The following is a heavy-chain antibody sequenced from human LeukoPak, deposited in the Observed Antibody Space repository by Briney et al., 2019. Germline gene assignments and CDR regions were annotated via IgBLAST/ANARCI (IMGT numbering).Heavy chain of an antibody. Sequence: SETLSLTCTVSGGVISSRSYSWGWIRQPPGKGLEWIGSIYYSGSTYYNPSLKSRVTISVDTSKNQFSLKLSSVTAADTAVYYCARKIAVEGDWFDPWGQGTLVTVSS. V-gene: IGHV4-39*01. CDR3: ARKIAVEGDWFDP. J-gene: IGHJ5*02. CDR2: IYYSGST. CDR1: GGVISSRSYS. D-gene: IGHD6-19*01.